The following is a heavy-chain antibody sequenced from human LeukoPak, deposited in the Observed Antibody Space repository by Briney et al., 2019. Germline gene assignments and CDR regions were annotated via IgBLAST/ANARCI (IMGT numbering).Heavy chain of an antibody. CDR3: AKDLISTGWLVLTDAFDI. CDR1: GFTSSSYA. Sequence: AGGSLRLSRAPSGFTSSSYAMSWVRQAPGKGLEWVSAISGGGGSTYYADSVKGRFTLYRDNSKNTLYLQMNSLRGEDTAVYCCAKDLISTGWLVLTDAFDIWGQGTMVTVSS. D-gene: IGHD6-19*01. J-gene: IGHJ3*02. CDR2: ISGGGGST. V-gene: IGHV3-23*01.